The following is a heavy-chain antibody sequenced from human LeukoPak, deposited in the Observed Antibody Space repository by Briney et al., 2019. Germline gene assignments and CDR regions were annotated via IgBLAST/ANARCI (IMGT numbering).Heavy chain of an antibody. CDR3: ARGGYGSGSYYPYFDY. V-gene: IGHV4-30-2*01. J-gene: IGHJ4*02. Sequence: SETLSLTCAVSGGSISSGGYSWSWIRQPPGKGLEWIGYIYHSGSTYYNPSLKSRVTISVDRSKNQFSLKPSSVTAADTAVYYCARGGYGSGSYYPYFDYWGQGTLVTVSS. CDR2: IYHSGST. CDR1: GGSISSGGYS. D-gene: IGHD3-10*01.